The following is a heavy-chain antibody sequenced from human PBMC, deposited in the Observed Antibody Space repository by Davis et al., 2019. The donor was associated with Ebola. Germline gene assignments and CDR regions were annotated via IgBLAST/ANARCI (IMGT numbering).Heavy chain of an antibody. D-gene: IGHD4-11*01. CDR1: GYTFTAY. CDR2: INPNSGGT. Sequence: AASVKVSCKASGYTFTAYMHWVRQAPGQGLEWMGRINPNSGGTNFAQKFQGRVTMTRDTSISTAYMELRSLRSDDTAVYYCATTTTVTDYWGQGTLVTVSS. V-gene: IGHV1-2*06. J-gene: IGHJ4*02. CDR3: ATTTTVTDY.